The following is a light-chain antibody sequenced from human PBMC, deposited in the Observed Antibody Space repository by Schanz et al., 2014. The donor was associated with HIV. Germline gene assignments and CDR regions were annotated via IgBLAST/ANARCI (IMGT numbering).Light chain of an antibody. J-gene: IGLJ3*02. Sequence: NFMLTQPHSVSESPGKTVTISCTGSGGSIASNYVQWYQQRPGSAPTNVIYENRKRPSGVPDRFSGSIDTSSNSASLTISGLETEDEADYFCHSCDGRSLGVFGGGTKLTVL. CDR1: GGSIASNY. CDR3: HSCDGRSLGV. V-gene: IGLV6-57*02. CDR2: ENR.